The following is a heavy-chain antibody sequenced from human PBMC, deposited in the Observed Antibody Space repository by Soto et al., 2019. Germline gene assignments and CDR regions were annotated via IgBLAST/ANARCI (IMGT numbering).Heavy chain of an antibody. Sequence: GGSLRLSCAASGFTFSSYAMHWVRRAPGKGLEWVSVIYRAGKIYYADSVKGRFTTSSDNSQNTWFLQMNSLRAEDTAVYYCARDSGLIWGNYGMDVWGQGTTVTVSS. CDR3: ARDSGLIWGNYGMDV. CDR2: IYRAGKI. V-gene: IGHV3-53*01. D-gene: IGHD2-15*01. CDR1: GFTFSSYA. J-gene: IGHJ6*02.